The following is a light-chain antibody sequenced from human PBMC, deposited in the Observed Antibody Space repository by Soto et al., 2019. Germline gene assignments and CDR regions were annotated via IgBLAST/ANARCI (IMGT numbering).Light chain of an antibody. Sequence: DIQMTQSPSSLSASVGDRVTITCRASQSISSYLNWYQQKPGKAPKLLIYAASSLHSGVPPRFSGSGSGTDFTLTISSLQPEGFATYYCQQSYSTPWTFGQGTKVDIK. CDR2: AAS. CDR1: QSISSY. J-gene: IGKJ1*01. V-gene: IGKV1-39*01. CDR3: QQSYSTPWT.